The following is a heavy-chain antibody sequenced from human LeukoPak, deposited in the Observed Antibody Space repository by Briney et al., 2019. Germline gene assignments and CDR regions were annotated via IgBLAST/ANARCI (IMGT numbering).Heavy chain of an antibody. CDR3: ARDRLGPSLSVSHFDL. CDR1: GFTFVDYG. D-gene: IGHD3-3*02. V-gene: IGHV3-20*04. J-gene: IGHJ4*02. Sequence: PGGSLRLSCATSGFTFVDYGLSWVRRAPGKGLEWLCAINYNGAITDNADSVKGRFTISRDNAKNSLYLRMDSLRAEDTALYYCARDRLGPSLSVSHFDLWGQGTLVTVSS. CDR2: INYNGAIT.